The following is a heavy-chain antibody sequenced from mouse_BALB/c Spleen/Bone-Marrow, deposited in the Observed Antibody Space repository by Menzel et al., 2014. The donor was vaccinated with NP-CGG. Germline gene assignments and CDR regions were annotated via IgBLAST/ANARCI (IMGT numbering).Heavy chain of an antibody. CDR3: ARNFYGSSYFDY. V-gene: IGHV1-67*01. CDR1: GYTFTAYA. J-gene: IGHJ2*01. Sequence: QVQLQQSGPELVRPEVSVKLSCEGSGYTFTAYAMHWVKQSHAKSLEWIGLISTYSGNTHYNQNFKGKATMTVDKSSSTAYMELARLTSEDSAIYYCARNFYGSSYFDYWGQGTTLTVSS. D-gene: IGHD1-1*01. CDR2: ISTYSGNT.